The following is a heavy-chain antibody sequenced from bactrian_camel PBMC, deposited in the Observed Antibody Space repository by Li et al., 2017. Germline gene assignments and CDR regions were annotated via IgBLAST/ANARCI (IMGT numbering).Heavy chain of an antibody. CDR2: IDSAGSP. CDR1: TAVFSVNC. D-gene: IGHD6*01. Sequence: HVQLVESGGGSVEAGGSLRLSCATDTAVFSVNCFAWFREIPGREREGVAAIDSAGSPTYTYSVEGRFTISTDSGPLTVYLQMHGLKPEDTAIYYCAADPAFPWSGDSCRDRADWAISGGNYWGQGTQVTVS. CDR3: AADPAFPWSGDSCRDRADWAISGGNY. V-gene: IGHV3S53*01. J-gene: IGHJ4*01.